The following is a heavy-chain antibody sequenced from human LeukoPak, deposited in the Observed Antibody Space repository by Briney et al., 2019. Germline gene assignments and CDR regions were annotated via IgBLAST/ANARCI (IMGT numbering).Heavy chain of an antibody. CDR3: AKEVGTFTLDY. V-gene: IGHV3-30*18. D-gene: IGHD1-26*01. Sequence: PGRSLRLSCAASGFSFSTYGMHWVRQAPGKGLEWVTVISYDGSDKYYADSVKGRFTISRDNSRNTLYLLMKSLRVEDTAVYYCAKEVGTFTLDYWGQGTLVTVSS. J-gene: IGHJ4*02. CDR1: GFSFSTYG. CDR2: ISYDGSDK.